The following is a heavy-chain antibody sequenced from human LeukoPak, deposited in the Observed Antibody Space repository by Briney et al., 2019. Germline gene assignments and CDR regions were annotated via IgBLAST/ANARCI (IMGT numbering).Heavy chain of an antibody. Sequence: ETLSLTCTVSGGSISSSSYYWGWIRQPPGKGLEWVSFIYSGGSTYYADSVKGRFTISRDNSKNTLYLQMNSLRAEDTAVYYCARGGWFGELLYYFDYWGQGTLVTVSS. CDR3: ARGGWFGELLYYFDY. V-gene: IGHV3-53*01. CDR1: GGSISSSSYY. J-gene: IGHJ4*02. D-gene: IGHD3-10*01. CDR2: IYSGGST.